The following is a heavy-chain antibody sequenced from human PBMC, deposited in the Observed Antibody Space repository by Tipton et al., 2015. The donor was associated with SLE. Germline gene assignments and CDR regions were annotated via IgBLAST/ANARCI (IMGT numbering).Heavy chain of an antibody. Sequence: TLSLTCTVSGGSISRGPYYWNWIRQPAGKGLEWIGRIYTSGSTYYNPSLKSRVAISVDTSKNQFSLNLTSVTAADTAVYYCARVVRLLGAAGHFDTWGQGALVTVSS. CDR2: IYTSGST. D-gene: IGHD6-13*01. V-gene: IGHV4-61*02. CDR3: ARVVRLLGAAGHFDT. J-gene: IGHJ4*02. CDR1: GGSISRGPYY.